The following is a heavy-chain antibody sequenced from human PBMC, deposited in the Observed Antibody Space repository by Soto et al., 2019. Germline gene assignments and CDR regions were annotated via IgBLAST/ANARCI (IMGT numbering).Heavy chain of an antibody. CDR2: ISYDGSNK. J-gene: IGHJ4*02. CDR1: GFTFSSYA. D-gene: IGHD2-21*02. CDR3: ARDMDYGGNSYFDY. Sequence: GGSLRLSCAASGFTFSSYAMHWVRQAPGKGLEWVAVISYDGSNKYYADSVKGRFTISRDNSKNTLYLQMNSLRAEDTAVYYCARDMDYGGNSYFDYWGQGTLVTVSS. V-gene: IGHV3-30-3*01.